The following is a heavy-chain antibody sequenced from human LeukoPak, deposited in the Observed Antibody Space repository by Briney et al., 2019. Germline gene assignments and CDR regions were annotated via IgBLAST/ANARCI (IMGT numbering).Heavy chain of an antibody. J-gene: IGHJ4*02. D-gene: IGHD3-3*01. V-gene: IGHV3-23*01. CDR3: AKGGTYYDF. CDR1: GFTFSGYV. CDR2: ISSSGGST. Sequence: GGSLRLSCAASGFTFSGYVMSWARQAPGKGLQWVSTISSSGGSTYYADSVKGRFTISRDNSKNTLYLQMNNLRADDTAVYYCAKGGTYYDFWGQGTLVTVSS.